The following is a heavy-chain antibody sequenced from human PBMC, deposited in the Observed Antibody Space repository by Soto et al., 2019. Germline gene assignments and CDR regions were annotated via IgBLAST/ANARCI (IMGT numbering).Heavy chain of an antibody. J-gene: IGHJ5*02. V-gene: IGHV4-59*01. Sequence: PSDTLSVTCTVSGGSISSGYWTWIRQPPGKGLEWIGYIYCGGSINYNPSLKSRVIISVDTAKNQFSLRLSSVSAADTAVYYCTGAYYDVSGYSLDPWGQGTSVTVSS. CDR3: TGAYYDVSGYSLDP. CDR1: GGSISSGY. D-gene: IGHD3-22*01. CDR2: IYCGGSI.